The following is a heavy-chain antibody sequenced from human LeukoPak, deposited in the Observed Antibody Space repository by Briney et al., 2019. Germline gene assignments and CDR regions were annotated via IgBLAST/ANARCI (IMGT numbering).Heavy chain of an antibody. D-gene: IGHD3-10*01. CDR2: IYYSGST. CDR3: ASLVRDYYYYMDV. Sequence: SETLSLTCTVSGGSISSNRYYWGWIRQPPGKGLEWIGSIYYSGSTYYNPSLKNRLTISVDTSKNQFSLKLSSVTAADTAVYYCASLVRDYYYYMDVWGKGTTVTVSS. V-gene: IGHV4-39*07. CDR1: GGSISSNRYY. J-gene: IGHJ6*03.